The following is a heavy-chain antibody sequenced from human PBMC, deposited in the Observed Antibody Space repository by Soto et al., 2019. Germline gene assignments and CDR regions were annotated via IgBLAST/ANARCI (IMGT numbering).Heavy chain of an antibody. CDR3: ARDLKWSDGRNYYYYGMDV. CDR2: ISSSSSYI. J-gene: IGHJ6*02. Sequence: EVQLVETGGGLVKPGGSLRLSCAASGFTFSSYSMNWVRQAPGKGLEWVSSISSSSSYIYYADSVKGRFTISRDNAKNSLYLQMNSLRAEDTAVYYCARDLKWSDGRNYYYYGMDVWGQGTTVTVSS. D-gene: IGHD2-15*01. CDR1: GFTFSSYS. V-gene: IGHV3-21*01.